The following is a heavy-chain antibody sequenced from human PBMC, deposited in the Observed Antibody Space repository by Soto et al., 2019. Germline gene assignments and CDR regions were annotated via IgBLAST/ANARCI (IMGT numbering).Heavy chain of an antibody. J-gene: IGHJ4*02. D-gene: IGHD2-21*01. CDR2: ISDNGSDK. V-gene: IGHV3-30*03. CDR1: GFTFSRYG. Sequence: QVQLVESGGGVVQPERSLRLSCAASGFTFSRYGMHWVRQTPGKGLEWVAVISDNGSDKYYGDSVKGRFTISRDNSNNTLDLQMNSLRAEDTAVYFCARDPFAQTYPVVYDYWGQGTLVTVSS. CDR3: ARDPFAQTYPVVYDY.